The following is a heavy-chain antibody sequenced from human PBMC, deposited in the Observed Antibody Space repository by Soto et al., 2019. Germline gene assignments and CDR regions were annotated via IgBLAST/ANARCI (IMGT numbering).Heavy chain of an antibody. CDR1: GFAFSSYA. CDR2: ISSSGVDT. Sequence: GGSLRLSWAASGFAFSSYAMGWVRQAPGKGLEWVSGISSSGVDTYHADSIEGRIAVPRDNSKSTLYLQMNSLRAEDTAVYYGAKAIRTLSGDSLHFSHLDEWGQGALVTVSS. J-gene: IGHJ4*02. CDR3: AKAIRTLSGDSLHFSHLDE. V-gene: IGHV3-23*01. D-gene: IGHD2-15*01.